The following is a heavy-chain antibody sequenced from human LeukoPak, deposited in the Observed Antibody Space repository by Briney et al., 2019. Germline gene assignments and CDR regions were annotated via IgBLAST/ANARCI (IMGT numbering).Heavy chain of an antibody. D-gene: IGHD5-18*01. CDR3: ARDRRAMVY. Sequence: SETLSLTCTVSGGSISSYYWSWIRQPPGKGLEWIGYIYYSGSTNYNPSLKSRVTISVDTSKNQSSLKLSSVTAADTAVYYCARDRRAMVYWGQGTLVTVSS. CDR1: GGSISSYY. CDR2: IYYSGST. V-gene: IGHV4-59*01. J-gene: IGHJ4*02.